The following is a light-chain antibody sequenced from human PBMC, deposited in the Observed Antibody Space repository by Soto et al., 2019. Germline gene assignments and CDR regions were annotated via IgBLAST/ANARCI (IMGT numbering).Light chain of an antibody. Sequence: DIQVTQSPSTLSASVGDRVTISCRASQNIDSWLAWYQQKPGKAPKLLIYDASSLESGVPSRFGGCGSGTEFTLTISSLQPDDFATYYCQQYNSYPYSFGPGTQVDIK. CDR2: DAS. CDR3: QQYNSYPYS. J-gene: IGKJ3*01. CDR1: QNIDSW. V-gene: IGKV1-5*01.